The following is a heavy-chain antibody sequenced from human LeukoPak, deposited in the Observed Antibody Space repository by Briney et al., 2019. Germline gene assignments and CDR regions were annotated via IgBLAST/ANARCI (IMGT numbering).Heavy chain of an antibody. V-gene: IGHV3-21*01. D-gene: IGHD3-9*01. CDR2: ISSDSNYI. CDR3: ARDTDILTGYRYYYYGMDV. J-gene: IGHJ6*02. CDR1: GFTFSSYS. Sequence: PGGSLRLSCATSGFTFSSYSMNWVRQAPGKGLEWVSSISSDSNYIHYADSVKGRFTISRDNAKNSLYLQMNSLRAEDTAVYYCARDTDILTGYRYYYYGMDVWGQGTTVTVSS.